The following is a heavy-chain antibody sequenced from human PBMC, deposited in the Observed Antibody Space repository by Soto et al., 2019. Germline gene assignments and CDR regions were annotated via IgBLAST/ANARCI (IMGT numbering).Heavy chain of an antibody. V-gene: IGHV4-59*02. CDR1: GASVTTYY. CDR2: MYYGGNS. J-gene: IGHJ4*02. Sequence: QVQLEESGPGLVKPSETLSLACSASGASVTTYYWTWIRQPPGKTLEWIGQMYYGGNSDYNPSLRRRVSFAVDPSKNQFSLNLTSLTAADTAVYYCATGRGGYATPYWGQGILVGVSS. CDR3: ATGRGGYATPY. D-gene: IGHD5-12*01.